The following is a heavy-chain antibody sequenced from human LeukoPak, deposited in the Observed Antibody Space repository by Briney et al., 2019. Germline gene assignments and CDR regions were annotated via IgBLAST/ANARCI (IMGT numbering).Heavy chain of an antibody. CDR1: RGSTSTYY. D-gene: IGHD6-19*01. Sequence: PSETLSLTCTVSRGSTSTYYWSWIRQPAGKGLEWIGRIYPSGNTNFNPSLMSRVTMSIDTSKNQFSLKLSSVTAADTAVYYCARDSSGWYGVDYWGQGTLVTVSS. V-gene: IGHV4-4*07. J-gene: IGHJ4*02. CDR3: ARDSSGWYGVDY. CDR2: IYPSGNT.